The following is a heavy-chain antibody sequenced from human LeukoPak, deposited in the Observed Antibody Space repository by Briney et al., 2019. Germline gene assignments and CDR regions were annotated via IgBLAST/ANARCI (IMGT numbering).Heavy chain of an antibody. CDR3: VRDRGYHCTGGTCYSKIWFDP. D-gene: IGHD2-15*01. V-gene: IGHV4-59*01. Sequence: SETLSLTCTVSGDSISSYYWSWIRQPPGKGLEWIGFIYYSGGTTYNPSLKSRVSISIDTSKNQFSLRLSPVTAADTAVYYCVRDRGYHCTGGTCYSKIWFDPWGQGILVTVSS. J-gene: IGHJ5*02. CDR2: IYYSGGT. CDR1: GDSISSYY.